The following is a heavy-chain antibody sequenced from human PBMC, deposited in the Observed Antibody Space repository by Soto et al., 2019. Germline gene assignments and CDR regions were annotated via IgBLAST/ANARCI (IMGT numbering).Heavy chain of an antibody. CDR1: GFTFSSYA. CDR3: AKDKAGYDLFYYGMDV. D-gene: IGHD5-12*01. V-gene: IGHV3-23*01. J-gene: IGHJ6*02. Sequence: GGSLRLSCAASGFTFSSYAMSWVRQAPGKGLEWVSAISGSGGSTYYANSVKGRFTISRDNSKNTLYLQMNSLRAKDTAVYYCAKDKAGYDLFYYGMDVWGQGTTVTVSS. CDR2: ISGSGGST.